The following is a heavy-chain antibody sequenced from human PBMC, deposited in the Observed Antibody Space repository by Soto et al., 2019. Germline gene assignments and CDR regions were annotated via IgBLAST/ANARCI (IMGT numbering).Heavy chain of an antibody. J-gene: IGHJ6*04. Sequence: ASVKVSCKVSGYSLTDYHIHWVRQAPGQGLEWLGRINPKSGGTSTAQKFQGWVTMTTDTSISTASMELTRLTSDDTAIYYGAAVASSACSNGVCSLSYNHDLDVWGKGPMVTVSS. CDR3: AAVASSACSNGVCSLSYNHDLDV. V-gene: IGHV1-2*04. D-gene: IGHD2-8*01. CDR2: INPKSGGT. CDR1: GYSLTDYH.